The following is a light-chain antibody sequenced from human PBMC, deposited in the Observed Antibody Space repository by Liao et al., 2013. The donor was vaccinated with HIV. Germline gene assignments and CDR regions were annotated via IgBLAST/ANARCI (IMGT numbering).Light chain of an antibody. CDR3: QVWDSSRDHPV. Sequence: SYVLTQPPSVSVAPGKTARITCGGNNIGSKSVHWYQQKPGQAPVVVIYYNSDRPSGIPERFSGSRSGNTATLTISRVEGGDEADYSCQVWDSSRDHPVFGGGTKLTVL. J-gene: IGLJ2*01. CDR1: NIGSKS. V-gene: IGLV3-21*04. CDR2: YNS.